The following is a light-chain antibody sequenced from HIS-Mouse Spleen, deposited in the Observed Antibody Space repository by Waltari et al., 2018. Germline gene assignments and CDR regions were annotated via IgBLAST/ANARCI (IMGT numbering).Light chain of an antibody. CDR1: SCSVPPRSY. V-gene: IGLV8-61*01. CDR3: VLYMGSGIWV. Sequence: QTVVTQEPSFSVSPGGTVTLPSGFSSCSVPPRSYPSWYQQTPGQAPRTLIYSTNTRSSGVPDRFSGSILGNKAALTITGAQADDESDYYCVLYMGSGIWVFGGGTKLTVL. CDR2: STN. J-gene: IGLJ3*02.